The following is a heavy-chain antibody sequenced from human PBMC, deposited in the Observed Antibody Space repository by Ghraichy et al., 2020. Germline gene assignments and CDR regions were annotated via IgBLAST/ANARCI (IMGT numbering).Heavy chain of an antibody. D-gene: IGHD6-6*01. CDR3: AKRSSGSSGYFDY. V-gene: IGHV3-23*01. J-gene: IGHJ4*02. Sequence: GGSLRLSCAASGFTFASYSMSWVRQAPGKGLEWVSAITDSGEYTNFADSVKGRFTISRDNSANTLYLQMNSLRAEDTAVYYCAKRSSGSSGYFDYWGQGALVTVSS. CDR1: GFTFASYS. CDR2: ITDSGEYT.